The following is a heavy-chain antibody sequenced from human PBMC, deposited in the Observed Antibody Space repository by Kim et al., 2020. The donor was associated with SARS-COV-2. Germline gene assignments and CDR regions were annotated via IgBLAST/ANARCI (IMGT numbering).Heavy chain of an antibody. CDR2: INHSGST. D-gene: IGHD6-13*01. CDR1: GGSFSGYY. J-gene: IGHJ4*02. CDR3: AGKQQLSPFDY. V-gene: IGHV4-34*01. Sequence: SETLSLTCAVYGGSFSGYYWSWIRQPPGKGLEWIGEINHSGSTNYNPSLKSRVTISVDTSKNQFSLKLSSVTAADTAVYYCAGKQQLSPFDYWGQGTLVTVSS.